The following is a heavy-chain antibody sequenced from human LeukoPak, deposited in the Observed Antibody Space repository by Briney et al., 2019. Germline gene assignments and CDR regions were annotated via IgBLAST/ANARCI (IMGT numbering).Heavy chain of an antibody. Sequence: GGSLRLSWAAPGXTLSSHWVHWVRQVPGKGLVSVSRIESDGRTAYADSVKGRFIISRDNAKNTLYLQMNSLRVEDTAVYYCARDGRGPDYWGQGTLVTVSS. CDR1: GXTLSSHW. D-gene: IGHD3/OR15-3a*01. V-gene: IGHV3-74*01. J-gene: IGHJ4*02. CDR3: ARDGRGPDY. CDR2: IESDGRT.